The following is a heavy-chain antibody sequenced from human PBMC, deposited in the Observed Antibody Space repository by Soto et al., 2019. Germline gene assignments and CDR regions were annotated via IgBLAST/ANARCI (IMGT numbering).Heavy chain of an antibody. J-gene: IGHJ6*03. Sequence: EVQLLESGGGLVQPGGSLRLSCAASGFTFSSYAMSWVRQAPGKGLEWVSAISGGGGSTYYADSVKGRFTISRDNSKNTLYLQMNSLRAEDTAVYYCAKHVQIFYYYYYMDVWGKGTTVTVSS. CDR2: ISGGGGST. V-gene: IGHV3-23*01. CDR1: GFTFSSYA. D-gene: IGHD3-3*01. CDR3: AKHVQIFYYYYYMDV.